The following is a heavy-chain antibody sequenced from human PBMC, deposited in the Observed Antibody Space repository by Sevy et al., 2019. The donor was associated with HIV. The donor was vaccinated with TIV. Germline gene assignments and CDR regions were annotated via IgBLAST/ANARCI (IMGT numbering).Heavy chain of an antibody. D-gene: IGHD6-19*01. CDR2: ISGTGFST. CDR3: AKGRSSGWDGGFDY. J-gene: IGHJ4*02. CDR1: GFSFSNYV. Sequence: GGSLRLACAASGFSFSNYVMSWVRQAPGKGLEWVSSISGTGFSTYYADSVKGRLTISRDNSKNTLYLQMNSLSAEDTAVYYCAKGRSSGWDGGFDYWGQGTLVTVSS. V-gene: IGHV3-23*01.